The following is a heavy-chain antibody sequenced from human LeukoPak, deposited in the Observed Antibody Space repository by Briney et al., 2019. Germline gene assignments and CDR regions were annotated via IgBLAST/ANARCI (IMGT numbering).Heavy chain of an antibody. V-gene: IGHV3-48*01. CDR1: GFTFSSYS. CDR2: ISSSSSTI. Sequence: GGSLRLSCAASGFTFSSYSMNWVRQAPGKGLEWVSYISSSSSTIYYADSVKGRFTISRDNAKNSLYLQMNSLRAEDTAVYYCAGGARIWFGESITQCNDYWGQGTLVTVSS. D-gene: IGHD3-10*01. J-gene: IGHJ4*02. CDR3: AGGARIWFGESITQCNDY.